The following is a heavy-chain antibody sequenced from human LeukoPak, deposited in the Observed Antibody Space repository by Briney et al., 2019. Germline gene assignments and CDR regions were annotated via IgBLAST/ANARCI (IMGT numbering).Heavy chain of an antibody. D-gene: IGHD3-10*01. V-gene: IGHV3-23*01. CDR1: GFTFSSYA. CDR3: AKDRWDGSAYFDY. CDR2: ISGSGGST. J-gene: IGHJ4*02. Sequence: GGSLRLSCAASGFTFSSYAMSWVRQAPGKGLEWVSAISGSGGSTYYAASVKGRFTISRDNSKNTLYLQMNSLRAEDTAVYYCAKDRWDGSAYFDYWGQGTLVTVSS.